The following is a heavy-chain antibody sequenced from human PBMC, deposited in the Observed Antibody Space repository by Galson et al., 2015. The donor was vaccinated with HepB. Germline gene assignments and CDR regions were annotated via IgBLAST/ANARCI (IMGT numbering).Heavy chain of an antibody. CDR3: ARFAGQLWSGYDFYYYYYGMDV. Sequence: SVKVSCKASGYTFTSNSMNWVRQAPGQGLEWMGWINTNTGNPTYAQDFTGRFVFSLDTSVSTAYLQISSLKAEDTAVYYCARFAGQLWSGYDFYYYYYGMDVWGQGTTVTVSS. CDR1: GYTFTSNS. V-gene: IGHV7-4-1*02. CDR2: INTNTGNP. D-gene: IGHD5-12*01. J-gene: IGHJ6*02.